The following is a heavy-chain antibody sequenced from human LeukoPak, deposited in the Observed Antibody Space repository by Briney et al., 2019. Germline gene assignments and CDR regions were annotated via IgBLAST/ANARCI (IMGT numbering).Heavy chain of an antibody. Sequence: ETLSLTCAVYGGSFSGYYWSWIRRPPGKGLEWIGEINHSGSTNYNPSLKSRVTISVDTSKNQFSLKLSSVTAADTAVYYCARDRIDDSTYYDYWGQGTLVTVSS. CDR3: ARDRIDDSTYYDY. D-gene: IGHD3-22*01. CDR1: GGSFSGYY. J-gene: IGHJ4*02. CDR2: INHSGST. V-gene: IGHV4-34*01.